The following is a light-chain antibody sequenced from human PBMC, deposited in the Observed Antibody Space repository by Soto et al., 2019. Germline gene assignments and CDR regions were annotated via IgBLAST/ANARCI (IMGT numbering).Light chain of an antibody. CDR1: QSIGSE. CDR3: QQRYSWPIT. CDR2: DAS. J-gene: IGKJ5*01. V-gene: IGKV3-11*01. Sequence: EIVLTQSPATLSLSAGEGVTLSCMASQSIGSELAWYQHKPGQPPRLLIADASNRATGIPARFSGSGSATHFTLTITTLEPGDVGIYYCQQRYSWPITFGQGTRLEIK.